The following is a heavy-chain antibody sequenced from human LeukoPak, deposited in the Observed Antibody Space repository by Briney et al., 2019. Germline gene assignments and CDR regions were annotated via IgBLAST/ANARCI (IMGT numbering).Heavy chain of an antibody. D-gene: IGHD3-22*01. CDR1: GFTVSSNY. J-gene: IGHJ4*02. Sequence: GGSLRLSCAASGFTVSSNYMSWVRQAPGKGLEWVSVIYSGGSTYYADSVKGRFTISRDNSKNTLYLQMNSLRAEDTAVYYCARQDYYDSTGYYLDYWGRGTLVTVSS. CDR2: IYSGGST. V-gene: IGHV3-53*01. CDR3: ARQDYYDSTGYYLDY.